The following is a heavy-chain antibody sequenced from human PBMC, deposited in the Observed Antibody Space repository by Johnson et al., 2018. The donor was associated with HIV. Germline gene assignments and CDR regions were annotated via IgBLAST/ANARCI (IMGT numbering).Heavy chain of an antibody. V-gene: IGHV3-23*01. CDR2: ITGRGAIT. J-gene: IGHJ3*02. CDR1: GFTFSNYA. Sequence: VLLLESGGGLVQPGGSLRLSCAASGFTFSNYAMSWVRQAPGEGLEWVSAITGRGAITYYADSVKGRLTISRDNSTNTLYLQMNSMRADDTAIYYCAKVDDLATMIVGDAFDIWGQGTMVTVSP. D-gene: IGHD5-12*01. CDR3: AKVDDLATMIVGDAFDI.